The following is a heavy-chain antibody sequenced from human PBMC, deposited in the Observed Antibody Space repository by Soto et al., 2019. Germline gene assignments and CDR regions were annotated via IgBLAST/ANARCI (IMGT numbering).Heavy chain of an antibody. CDR3: TTSPIVGATTDYYYYGMDV. CDR2: IKSKTDGGTT. D-gene: IGHD1-26*01. Sequence: PGGSLRLSCAASGFTFSNAWMNWVRQAPGKGLEWVGRIKSKTDGGTTDYAAPVKGRFTISRDDSKNMLYLQMNSLKTEDTAVYYCTTSPIVGATTDYYYYGMDVWGQGTTVTVSS. V-gene: IGHV3-15*07. J-gene: IGHJ6*02. CDR1: GFTFSNAW.